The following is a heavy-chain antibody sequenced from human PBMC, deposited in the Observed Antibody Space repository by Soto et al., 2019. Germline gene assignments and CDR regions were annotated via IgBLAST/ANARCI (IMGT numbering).Heavy chain of an antibody. CDR1: GGSFSGYY. D-gene: IGHD2-2*02. CDR3: ARGRIVVVPAAIHYYYGMDV. J-gene: IGHJ6*02. CDR2: INHSGST. V-gene: IGHV4-34*01. Sequence: SETLSLTCAVYGGSFSGYYWSWIRQPPGKGLEWIGEINHSGSTNYNPSLKSRVTISVDTSKNQSSLKLSSVTAADTAVYYCARGRIVVVPAAIHYYYGMDVWGQGTTVTVSS.